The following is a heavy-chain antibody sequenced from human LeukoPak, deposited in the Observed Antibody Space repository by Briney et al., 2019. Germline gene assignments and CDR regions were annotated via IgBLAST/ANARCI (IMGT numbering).Heavy chain of an antibody. D-gene: IGHD6-6*01. CDR2: IIPTFGTA. Sequence: GASVKVSCKASGGTFSSYAISWVRQAPGQGLEWMGGIIPTFGTANYAQKFQGRVTITADESTSTAYMELSSLRSEDTAVYYCARDGGIAARTPNYYYYGMDVWGQGTTVTVSS. J-gene: IGHJ6*02. CDR3: ARDGGIAARTPNYYYYGMDV. V-gene: IGHV1-69*13. CDR1: GGTFSSYA.